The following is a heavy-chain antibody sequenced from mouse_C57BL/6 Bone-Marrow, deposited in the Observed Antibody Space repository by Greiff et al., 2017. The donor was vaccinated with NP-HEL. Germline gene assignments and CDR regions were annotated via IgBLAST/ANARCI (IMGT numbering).Heavy chain of an antibody. CDR2: IFPGSGST. CDR3: ARYSNYLYWYFDV. CDR1: GYTFTDYY. Sequence: VQLQQSEPELVKPGASVKISCKASGYTFTDYYINWVKQRPGQGLEWIGWIFPGSGSTYYNEKFKGKATLTVDKSSSTAYMLLSSLTSEDSAVYFCARYSNYLYWYFDVWGTGTTVTVSS. J-gene: IGHJ1*03. D-gene: IGHD2-5*01. V-gene: IGHV1-75*01.